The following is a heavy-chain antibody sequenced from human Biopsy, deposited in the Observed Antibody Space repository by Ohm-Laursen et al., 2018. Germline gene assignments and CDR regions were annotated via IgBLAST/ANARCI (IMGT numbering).Heavy chain of an antibody. J-gene: IGHJ3*02. V-gene: IGHV4-4*07. CDR3: ARGTGKYYVYGAFDI. CDR1: GDSISNDY. Sequence: TLSLTCVVSGDSISNDYWSWIWQSAGQGLEWIGRIHTSGSTNHNLSLKSRVTMSVDTAKNQFSLKLRSVTAADTAVYYCARGTGKYYVYGAFDIWGQGTMVTVSS. D-gene: IGHD3/OR15-3a*01. CDR2: IHTSGST.